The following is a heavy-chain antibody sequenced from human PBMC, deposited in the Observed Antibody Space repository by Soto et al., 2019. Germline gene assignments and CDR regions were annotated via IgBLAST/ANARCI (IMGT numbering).Heavy chain of an antibody. CDR2: ISDRGGST. J-gene: IGHJ4*02. V-gene: IGHV3-23*01. Sequence: EVHLLESGGGLVQPGGSLRLSCAASGFSFSSYGMTWVRQAPGKGLEWVSSISDRGGSTFYADSVKGRFIISRDRSKDTVHLQMNSLRAEDTALYYCAKGLVYVNGWYGEYDWGQGTLVTVSS. CDR3: AKGLVYVNGWYGEYD. CDR1: GFSFSSYG. D-gene: IGHD6-19*01.